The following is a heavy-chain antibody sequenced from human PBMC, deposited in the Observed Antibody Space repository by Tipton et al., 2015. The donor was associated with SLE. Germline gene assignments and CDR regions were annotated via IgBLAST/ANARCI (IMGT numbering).Heavy chain of an antibody. CDR2: MYYSGTI. D-gene: IGHD3-3*01. CDR1: GGSFSGNY. V-gene: IGHV4-59*12. CDR3: AREPLEVREWFDL. Sequence: TLSLTCAVYGGSFSGNYWIWIRQPPGKGLEWIGSMYYSGTIRYDPSLKSRVTISGDTSRNQFSLKLSSVTAADTAVYYCAREPLEVREWFDLWGRGTLVTVSS. J-gene: IGHJ2*01.